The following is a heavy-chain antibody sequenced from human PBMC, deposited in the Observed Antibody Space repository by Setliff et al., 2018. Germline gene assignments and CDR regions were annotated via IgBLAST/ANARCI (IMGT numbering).Heavy chain of an antibody. CDR2: INPSGGLT. V-gene: IGHV1-46*03. J-gene: IGHJ3*02. Sequence: ASVKVSCKASGYTFSTYGLHWVRQAPGQGPEWMGMINPSGGLTKYAQKFQGRVTMTSDTSTNTVYLEVSSLRSEDTAVYFCARDRFYNSWSGTSITAPHDAFDIWGQGTMVTVSS. CDR3: ARDRFYNSWSGTSITAPHDAFDI. D-gene: IGHD3-3*01. CDR1: GYTFSTYG.